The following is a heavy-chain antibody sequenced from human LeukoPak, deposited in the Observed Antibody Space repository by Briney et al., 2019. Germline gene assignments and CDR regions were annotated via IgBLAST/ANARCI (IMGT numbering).Heavy chain of an antibody. Sequence: GGSLRLSCVASGFTFSNFWMHWVRQVPGKGLVWVARIKADGTAPTYADSVRGRCSISRDNARNTLYLQMNCLRVEDSAVYYCARDLGWFGELSDADALDIWGLGTMVTVSS. CDR3: ARDLGWFGELSDADALDI. CDR1: GFTFSNFW. CDR2: IKADGTAP. D-gene: IGHD3-10*01. J-gene: IGHJ3*02. V-gene: IGHV3-74*01.